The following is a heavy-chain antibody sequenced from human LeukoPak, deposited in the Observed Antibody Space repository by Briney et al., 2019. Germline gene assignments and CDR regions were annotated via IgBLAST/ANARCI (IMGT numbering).Heavy chain of an antibody. J-gene: IGHJ3*01. D-gene: IGHD6-13*01. CDR2: FSATDGSA. CDR1: GFTFSSYA. V-gene: IGHV3-23*01. CDR3: AKARIAAAGTGAFDV. Sequence: GGSLRLSCAASGFTFSSYAMTWVRQAPGKGLEWVSAFSATDGSAQYAESVKGRFTISRDSSKNRRYLQMNSLRAEDTAVYYCAKARIAAAGTGAFDVWGQGTMVTVSS.